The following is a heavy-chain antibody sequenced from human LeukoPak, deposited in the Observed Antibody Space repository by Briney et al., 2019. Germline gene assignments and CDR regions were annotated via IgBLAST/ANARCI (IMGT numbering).Heavy chain of an antibody. D-gene: IGHD4-23*01. Sequence: GASVKVSCKASGYTFTVYYMHWVRQAPGQGLEWMGWINPNSGGTNYAQKFQGRVTMTRDTSISTAYMELSWLRADDTAIYYCARDVHDYGGYSGFDYWGQGSLVIVSS. V-gene: IGHV1-2*02. CDR1: GYTFTVYY. CDR3: ARDVHDYGGYSGFDY. J-gene: IGHJ4*02. CDR2: INPNSGGT.